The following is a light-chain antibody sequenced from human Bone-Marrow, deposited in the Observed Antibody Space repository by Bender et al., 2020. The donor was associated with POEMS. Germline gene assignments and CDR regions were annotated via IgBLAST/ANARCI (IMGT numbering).Light chain of an antibody. Sequence: QSALTQPASVSGFPGQSVTLSCTGTNSDVGNYDYVSWYQQFPGKAPKLLISDVRNRPSGVPDRFSGSKSGNTASLTVSALQAADEAYYFCSSYAGSTTVVVFGGGTKVTV. CDR3: SSYAGSTTVVV. J-gene: IGLJ3*02. CDR2: DVR. CDR1: NSDVGNYDY. V-gene: IGLV2-14*03.